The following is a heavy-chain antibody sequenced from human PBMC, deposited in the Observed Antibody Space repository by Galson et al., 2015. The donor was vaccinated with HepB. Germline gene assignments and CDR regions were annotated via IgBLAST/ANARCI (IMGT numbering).Heavy chain of an antibody. Sequence: SLRLSCAAYRFIFDHYAMNWVRQAPGKGLEWVSAISRGGDKTFYADSVRGRFSIYRDNGRDTLYLLMDSLRAEDTATYFCSKGSSTDDFHFGMLVWGQGTTVTVSS. CDR1: RFIFDHYA. CDR2: ISRGGDKT. CDR3: SKGSSTDDFHFGMLV. D-gene: IGHD2/OR15-2a*01. V-gene: IGHV3-23*01. J-gene: IGHJ6*02.